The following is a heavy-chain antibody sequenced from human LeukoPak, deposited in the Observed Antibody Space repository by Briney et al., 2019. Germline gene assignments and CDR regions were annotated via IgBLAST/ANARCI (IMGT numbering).Heavy chain of an antibody. D-gene: IGHD6-25*01. CDR1: GLTLRRYS. J-gene: IGHJ4*02. CDR2: ISGSGGST. Sequence: GGSLSLSCAPSGLTLRRYSMRCVRRAPGGGREWVSSISGSGGSTYYTDSVKSRYTISRDNSKNTLKLQINRPRAEDTAVYFCANFTIPAAMYFHFDNWGPGTLVTVSS. CDR3: ANFTIPAAMYFHFDN. V-gene: IGHV3-23*01.